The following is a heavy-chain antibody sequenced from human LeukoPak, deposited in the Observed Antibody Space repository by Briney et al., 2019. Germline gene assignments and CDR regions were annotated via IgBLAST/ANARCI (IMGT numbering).Heavy chain of an antibody. CDR3: ARDPHIAAAGTIFDY. CDR1: GFTFSSCS. CDR2: ISSSSSTI. D-gene: IGHD6-13*01. Sequence: GGSLRLSCAVSGFTFSSCSMNWVRQAPGKGLEWVSYISSSSSTIYYAHSVKGRFTISRDNAKNSLYLQINSLRDEDSAVYYCARDPHIAAAGTIFDYWGQGTLVTVSS. V-gene: IGHV3-48*02. J-gene: IGHJ4*02.